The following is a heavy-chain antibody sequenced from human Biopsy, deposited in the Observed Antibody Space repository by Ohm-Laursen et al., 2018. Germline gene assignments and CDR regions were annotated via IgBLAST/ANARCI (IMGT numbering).Heavy chain of an antibody. CDR3: AKVSPTILSSFDY. J-gene: IGHJ4*02. V-gene: IGHV3-23*01. CDR1: GFTFSTYA. D-gene: IGHD3-9*01. CDR2: ITSSGAST. Sequence: SLRLSCSASGFTFSTYAMSWVRQAPGKGLEWVSSITSSGASTEFADSVKGRFTISRDNSKNTLYLQMNSLRAEDTAVYYCAKVSPTILSSFDYWGQGTLVTVSS.